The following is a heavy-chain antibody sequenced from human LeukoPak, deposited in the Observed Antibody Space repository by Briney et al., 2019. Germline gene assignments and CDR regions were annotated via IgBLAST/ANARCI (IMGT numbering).Heavy chain of an antibody. CDR1: GDSVSSNSAA. V-gene: IGHV6-1*01. CDR3: ARDSRGRYSSSWYFDY. Sequence: SQTLSLTCAISGDSVSSNSAAWNWIRQSPSRGLEWLGRTYYRSKWYNDYAVFVKSRITINPDTPKNQFSLQLNSVTPEDTAVYYCARDSRGRYSSSWYFDYWGQGTLVTVSP. D-gene: IGHD6-13*01. J-gene: IGHJ4*02. CDR2: TYYRSKWYN.